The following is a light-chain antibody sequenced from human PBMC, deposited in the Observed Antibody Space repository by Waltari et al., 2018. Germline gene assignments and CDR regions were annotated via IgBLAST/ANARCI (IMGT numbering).Light chain of an antibody. Sequence: SYELTQPPSVSVSPGQTASITRSGDKLGYNFACWYQQKPGQSPVLVIYLDTKRPSGIPERFSGSNSGNTATLTISGTQAMDEADYYCQAWDSSTVVFGGGTKLTVL. V-gene: IGLV3-1*01. J-gene: IGLJ2*01. CDR1: KLGYNF. CDR2: LDT. CDR3: QAWDSSTVV.